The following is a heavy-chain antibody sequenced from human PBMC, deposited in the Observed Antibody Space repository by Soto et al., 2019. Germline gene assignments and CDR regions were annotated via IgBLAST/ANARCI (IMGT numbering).Heavy chain of an antibody. CDR3: ARHELGSSGSFFDY. J-gene: IGHJ4*02. D-gene: IGHD3-22*01. CDR1: GGSMSSSSYY. V-gene: IGHV4-39*01. Sequence: SETLSLTCTVSGGSMSSSSYYWGWIRQPPGKGLEWIGSIYYSGSTYYNPSLKSRVTISVDTSKNQFSLKLSSVTAADTAVYYCARHELGSSGSFFDYCGQGTLVTVS. CDR2: IYYSGST.